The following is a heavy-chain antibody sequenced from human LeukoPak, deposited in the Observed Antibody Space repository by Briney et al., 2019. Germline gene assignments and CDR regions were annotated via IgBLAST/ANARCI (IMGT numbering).Heavy chain of an antibody. CDR3: ARGPPNWGFDS. CDR2: MSPASGNT. CDR1: GYTFTKYY. Sequence: GASVKVSCKASGYTFTKYYMHWVRRATGQGLEWMGWMSPASGNTGYAQEFQGRVTMTRDTSVSTAYMELNSLRSEDTAVYYCARGPPNWGFDSWGQGTLVTVSS. J-gene: IGHJ4*02. D-gene: IGHD7-27*01. V-gene: IGHV1-8*01.